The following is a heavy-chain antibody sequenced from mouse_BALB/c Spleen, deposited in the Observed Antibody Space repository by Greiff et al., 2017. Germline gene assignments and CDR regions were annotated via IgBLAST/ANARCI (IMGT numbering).Heavy chain of an antibody. CDR2: ISDGGSYT. CDR3: ARDGYDRRDYAMDY. D-gene: IGHD2-14*01. J-gene: IGHJ4*01. CDR1: GFTFSDYY. Sequence: EVQLVESGGGLVKPGGSLKLSCAASGFTFSDYYMYWVRQTPEKRLEWVATISDGGSYTYYPDSVKGRFTISRDNAKNNLYLQMSSLKSEDTAMYYCARDGYDRRDYAMDYWGQGTSVTVSS. V-gene: IGHV5-4*02.